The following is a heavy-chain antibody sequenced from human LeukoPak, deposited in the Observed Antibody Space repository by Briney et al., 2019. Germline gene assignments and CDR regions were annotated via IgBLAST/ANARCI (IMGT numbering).Heavy chain of an antibody. D-gene: IGHD2-2*02. CDR3: ARRVVPAAVPAFDI. CDR2: ISAYNGNT. J-gene: IGHJ3*02. Sequence: GASVNVSCTASGYTFTSYGISWVRQAPGQGLEWRGWISAYNGNTNYAQKLQGRVTMTTDTSTSTAYMELRSLRSDDTAVYYCARRVVPAAVPAFDIWGQGTMVTVSS. V-gene: IGHV1-18*01. CDR1: GYTFTSYG.